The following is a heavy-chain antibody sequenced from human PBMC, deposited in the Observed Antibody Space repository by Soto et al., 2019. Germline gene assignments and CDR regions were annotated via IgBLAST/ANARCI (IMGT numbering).Heavy chain of an antibody. D-gene: IGHD2-15*01. CDR2: IYYSGST. V-gene: IGHV4-30-4*01. CDR3: EGYCSGGNCPDAVDI. CDR1: GGSISSGDYY. J-gene: IGHJ3*02. Sequence: SETLSLTCTVSGGSISSGDYYWSWIRQPPGKGLEWIGYIYYSGSTYYNPSLKSRVTISVDTSKTQFSLKLSSVTAADTAVYYCEGYCSGGNCPDAVDIWGQGTMVTVSS.